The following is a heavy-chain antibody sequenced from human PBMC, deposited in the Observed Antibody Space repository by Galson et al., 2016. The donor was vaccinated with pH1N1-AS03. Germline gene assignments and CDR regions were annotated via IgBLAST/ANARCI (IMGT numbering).Heavy chain of an antibody. V-gene: IGHV3-23*01. CDR2: FSGGVGRT. J-gene: IGHJ5*02. CDR1: GFTFSSYA. D-gene: IGHD3-9*01. CDR3: VKDLWVTLDLTA. Sequence: SLRLSCAVSGFTFSSYAMSWVRQAPGKGLEWVSTFSGGVGRTYYADSVKGRFTISRDTSNNTLYLQMNSLRAEDMAIYYCVKDLWVTLDLTAWGQGTLVTVSS.